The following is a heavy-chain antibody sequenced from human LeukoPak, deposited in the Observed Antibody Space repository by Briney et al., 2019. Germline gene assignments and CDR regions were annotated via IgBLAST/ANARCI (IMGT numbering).Heavy chain of an antibody. CDR2: IYYSGST. Sequence: SETLSLTCSVSGYSISSGYYWGWIRQPPGKGLEWIGNIYYSGSTYHNPSLKSRVTISLDTSKNQFSLKLSSVTAADMAVYYCARGSGYYGEDFEYWGQGTLVTVSS. D-gene: IGHD3-22*01. CDR3: ARGSGYYGEDFEY. J-gene: IGHJ4*02. V-gene: IGHV4-38-2*02. CDR1: GYSISSGYY.